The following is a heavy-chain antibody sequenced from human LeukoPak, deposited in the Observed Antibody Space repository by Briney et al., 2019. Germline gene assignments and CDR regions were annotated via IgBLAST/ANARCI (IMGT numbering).Heavy chain of an antibody. Sequence: GGSLRLSCAASGFTFSSYGMSWVRQAPGKGLEWVSAISGSGGSTYYADSVKGRFTISRDNSKNSLYLQMNSLRTEDTALYYCAKALRDSNPLFDYWGQGTLVTVSS. J-gene: IGHJ4*02. CDR2: ISGSGGST. V-gene: IGHV3-23*01. CDR1: GFTFSSYG. D-gene: IGHD4-11*01. CDR3: AKALRDSNPLFDY.